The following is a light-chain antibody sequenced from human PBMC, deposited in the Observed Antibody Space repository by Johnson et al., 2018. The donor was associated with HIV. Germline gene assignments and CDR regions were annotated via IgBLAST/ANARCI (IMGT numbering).Light chain of an antibody. Sequence: QPVLTQPPSVSAAPGQKATISCSGSSPNIGNNYVSWYQQLPGTAPKLLIYDNNKRPSGIPDRFSGSTSGTSAPLGIHGLQSGDEADYYCGKWDGSLVVSSYVFGTGTKVTVL. V-gene: IGLV1-51*01. J-gene: IGLJ1*01. CDR2: DNN. CDR3: GKWDGSLVVSSYV. CDR1: SPNIGNNY.